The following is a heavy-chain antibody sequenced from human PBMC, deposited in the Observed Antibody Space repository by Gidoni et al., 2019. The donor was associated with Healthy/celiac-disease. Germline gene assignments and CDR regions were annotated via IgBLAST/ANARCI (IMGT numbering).Heavy chain of an antibody. CDR1: GFTFSSYA. D-gene: IGHD6-13*01. CDR3: ARSRSSSWFLFGNWFDP. Sequence: EVQLVESGGGLVQPGGSLRLSCAASGFTFSSYAMHWVRQAPGKGLEYVSAISSNGGSTYYANSVKGRFTISRDNSKNTLYLQMGSLRAEDMAVYYCARSRSSSWFLFGNWFDPWGQGTLVTVSS. J-gene: IGHJ5*02. V-gene: IGHV3-64*01. CDR2: ISSNGGST.